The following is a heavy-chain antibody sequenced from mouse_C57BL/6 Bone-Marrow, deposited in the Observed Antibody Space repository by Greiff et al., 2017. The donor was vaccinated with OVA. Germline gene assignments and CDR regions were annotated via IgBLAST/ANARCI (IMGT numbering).Heavy chain of an antibody. CDR2: IHPSDSDT. J-gene: IGHJ4*01. CDR1: GYTFTSYW. V-gene: IGHV1-74*01. D-gene: IGHD2-5*01. CDR3: AIYYSNYVAMDY. Sequence: QVQLQQPGAELVMPGASVKLSCKASGYTFTSYWMHWVKQRPGQGLEWIGRIHPSDSDTNYNQKFKGKATLTVDKSSSTAYMQLSSLTSEDSAVYYCAIYYSNYVAMDYWGQGTSVTVSS.